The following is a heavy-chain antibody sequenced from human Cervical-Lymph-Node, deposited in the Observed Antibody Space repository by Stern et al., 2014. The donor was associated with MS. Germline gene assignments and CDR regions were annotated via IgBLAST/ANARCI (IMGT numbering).Heavy chain of an antibody. Sequence: QLQLQESGPGLVRPSQTLSLTCTVSGGSISSGSDYWSWIRQHVGKGLEWIGRIHPSGSAFYTPSLKSRVTISTDTSMNQFSLELNSATAADTAIYYCASGYRIFDYWGQGILVTVSS. V-gene: IGHV4-61*02. J-gene: IGHJ4*02. CDR1: GGSISSGSDY. CDR3: ASGYRIFDY. CDR2: IHPSGSA. D-gene: IGHD5-18*01.